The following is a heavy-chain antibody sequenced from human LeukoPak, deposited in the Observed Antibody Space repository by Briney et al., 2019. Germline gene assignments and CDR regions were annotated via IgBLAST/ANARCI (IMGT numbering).Heavy chain of an antibody. CDR2: ISWNSGSI. CDR1: GFTFDDYA. D-gene: IGHD3-10*01. CDR3: AKAGYGSGSYYFDY. J-gene: IGHJ4*02. V-gene: IGHV3-9*01. Sequence: GGSLRLSCAASGFTFDDYAMHSVRQAPGKGLEWVSGISWNSGSIGYADSVKGRFTISRDNAKNSLYLQMNSLRAEDTALYYCAKAGYGSGSYYFDYWGQGTLVTVSS.